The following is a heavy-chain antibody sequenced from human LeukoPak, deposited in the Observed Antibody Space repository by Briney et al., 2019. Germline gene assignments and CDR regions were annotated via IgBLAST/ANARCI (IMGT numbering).Heavy chain of an antibody. D-gene: IGHD3-10*01. CDR2: MNPNSGNT. V-gene: IGHV1-8*01. CDR3: ARHVTMVRGVIPPDY. Sequence: ASVKVSCKASGYTFTSYDINWVRQATGQGLEWMGWMNPNSGNTGYAQKFQGRVTMTRNTSISTAYLQWSSLKASDTAMYYCARHVTMVRGVIPPDYWGQGTLVTVSS. J-gene: IGHJ4*02. CDR1: GYTFTSYD.